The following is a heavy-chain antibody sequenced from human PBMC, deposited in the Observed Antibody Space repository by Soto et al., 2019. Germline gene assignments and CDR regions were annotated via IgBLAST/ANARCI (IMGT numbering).Heavy chain of an antibody. CDR3: VRHLFDLGFRPWFTRTMKILVRGGWFDP. CDR2: CENRPTRCNT. CDR1: GFTFIDHY. Sequence: PGGSLRLSCAASGFTFIDHYMAWVRQAPAKGLEWVGRCENRPTRCNTEHAASVRGRFTISRDDSKNSLFLEMNSLKTEDTAVCFCVRHLFDLGFRPWFTRTMKILVRGGWFDPWGQGTLVHVSS. J-gene: IGHJ5*02. V-gene: IGHV3-72*01. D-gene: IGHD2-8*02.